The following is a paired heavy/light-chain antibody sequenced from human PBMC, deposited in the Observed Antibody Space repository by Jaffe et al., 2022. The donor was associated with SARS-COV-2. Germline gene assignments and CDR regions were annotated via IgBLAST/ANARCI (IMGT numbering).Light chain of an antibody. CDR2: GAS. CDR3: QQYTNWPWGT. CDR1: QSVSSD. Sequence: EIVMTQSPATLSVSPGERATLSCRASQSVSSDLAWYQQRPGQAPRLLIYGASTRATGVPARFSGSGSGTEFTLTINSLQSEDFAVYHCQQYTNWPWGTFGQGTRVELK. J-gene: IGKJ1*01. V-gene: IGKV3-15*01.
Heavy chain of an antibody. D-gene: IGHD2-2*01. J-gene: IGHJ4*02. CDR1: GYSISNSNY. CDR2: IFYSGTT. V-gene: IGHV4-28*01. Sequence: QVQLQESGPGLVKPSDTLSLTCTVSGYSISNSNYWGWIRQPPGKGLDWIGYIFYSGTTYYNPSLKSRVAMSVDRSKNQFSLKLSSVTAVDTAVYYCVRISYCNSVNCPWAYFDSWGQGTLVTVSS. CDR3: VRISYCNSVNCPWAYFDS.